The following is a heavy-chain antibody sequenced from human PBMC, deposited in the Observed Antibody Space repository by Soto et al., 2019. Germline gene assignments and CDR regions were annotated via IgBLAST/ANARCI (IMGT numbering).Heavy chain of an antibody. J-gene: IGHJ5*02. CDR1: GGSISSGGYS. D-gene: IGHD2-2*01. V-gene: IGHV4-31*03. CDR2: IYYSGST. CDR3: ARDGGYCSSTRCSGNWFDP. Sequence: QVQLQESGPGLVKPSQTLSLTCTVSGGSISSGGYSWSWIRQHPGKGLEWIGYIYYSGSTYYNPSLKSRVTISVDTSKNQFSLKLSSVTAADTAVYYCARDGGYCSSTRCSGNWFDPWGQGTLVTVSS.